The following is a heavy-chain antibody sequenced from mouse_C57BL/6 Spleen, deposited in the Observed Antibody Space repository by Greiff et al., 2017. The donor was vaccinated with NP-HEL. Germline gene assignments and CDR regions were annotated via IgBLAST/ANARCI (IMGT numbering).Heavy chain of an antibody. J-gene: IGHJ2*01. CDR2: INPYNGGT. D-gene: IGHD6-1*01. V-gene: IGHV1-19*01. Sequence: EVQLQQSGPVLVKPGASVKMSCKASGYTFTDYYMNWVKQSHGKSLEWIGVINPYNGGTSYNQKFKGKATLTVDKSSSTAYMELNSLTSEDSAVYYCARGRQQLGPDYWGQGTTLTVSS. CDR1: GYTFTDYY. CDR3: ARGRQQLGPDY.